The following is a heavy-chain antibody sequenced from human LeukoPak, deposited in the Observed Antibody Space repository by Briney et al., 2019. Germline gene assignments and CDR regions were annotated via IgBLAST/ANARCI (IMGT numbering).Heavy chain of an antibody. CDR1: GGSISSSSYY. CDR3: ARGSTVTAFDP. Sequence: TPSETLSLTCTVSGGSISSSSYYWGWIRQPPGKGLEWIGSIYYSGSTYYNPSLKSRVTISVDTSKNQFSLKLSSVTAADTAVYYSARGSTVTAFDPWGQGTLVTVSS. D-gene: IGHD4-17*01. V-gene: IGHV4-39*01. CDR2: IYYSGST. J-gene: IGHJ5*02.